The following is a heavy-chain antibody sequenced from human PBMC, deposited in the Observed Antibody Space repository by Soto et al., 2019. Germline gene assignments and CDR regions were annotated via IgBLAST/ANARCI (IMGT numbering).Heavy chain of an antibody. Sequence: SQTLSLTCAISGDSVSSKSAAWNWIRQSPSRGLEWLGRTYYRSKWSTDYAVSVKSRITINPDTSKNQFSLHLNSVTPEDTAVYYCTGALRVRHAPWGQGTLVIGSA. CDR1: GDSVSSKSAA. V-gene: IGHV6-1*01. D-gene: IGHD3-10*02. J-gene: IGHJ5*02. CDR3: TGALRVRHAP. CDR2: TYYRSKWST.